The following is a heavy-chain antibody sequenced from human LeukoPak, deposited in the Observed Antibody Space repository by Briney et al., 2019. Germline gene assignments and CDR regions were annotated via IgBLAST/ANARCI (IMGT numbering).Heavy chain of an antibody. J-gene: IGHJ4*02. CDR3: ARAGYGDYRLDY. CDR2: IIPILGIA. D-gene: IGHD4-17*01. V-gene: IGHV1-69*10. CDR1: GGTFSSYT. Sequence: ASVKVSCKASGGTFSSYTISWVRQAPGQGLEWMGGIIPILGIANYAQKFQGRVTITADKSTSTAYMELSSLRSEDTAVYYCARAGYGDYRLDYWGQGTLVTVSS.